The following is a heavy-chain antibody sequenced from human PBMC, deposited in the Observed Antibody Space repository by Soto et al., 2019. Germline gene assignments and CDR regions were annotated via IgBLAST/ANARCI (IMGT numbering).Heavy chain of an antibody. V-gene: IGHV3-33*01. Sequence: GSLRLSCAASGFPFSDYDVHWVRQAPGNRLEWVAVLWRDGSKVYYADSVKGRFTISRDNSKNTLYLEMNSLRVEDTAVYYCAREGTGWTGGDHWAQGNLVTVSS. CDR1: GFPFSDYD. CDR3: AREGTGWTGGDH. J-gene: IGHJ4*02. CDR2: LWRDGSKV. D-gene: IGHD6-19*01.